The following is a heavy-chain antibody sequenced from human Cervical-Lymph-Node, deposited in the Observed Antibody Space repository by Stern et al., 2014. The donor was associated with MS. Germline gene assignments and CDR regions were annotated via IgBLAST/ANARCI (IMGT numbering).Heavy chain of an antibody. CDR2: VYIGRST. D-gene: IGHD1-1*01. CDR1: GGSITSGSYY. V-gene: IGHV4-61*02. CDR3: ARHTTMTSLDY. Sequence: QLQLQESGPGLVKPSQTLSVTCTVSGGSITSGSYYWSWIRQPAGKGLEWIGRVYIGRSTDYNPSLKSRVTLSVDPSKNPFSLKRRFVTAADTAIYYCARHTTMTSLDYWGQGTLVTVSS. J-gene: IGHJ4*02.